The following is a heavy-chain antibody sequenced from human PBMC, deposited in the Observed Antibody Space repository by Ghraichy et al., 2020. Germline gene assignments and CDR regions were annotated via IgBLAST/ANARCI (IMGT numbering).Heavy chain of an antibody. Sequence: SVKVSCKASGGTFSSYAISWVRQAPGQGLEWMGGIIPIFGTANYAQKFQGRVTITADESTSTAYMELSSLRSEDTAVYYCARGARRYYYDSSGYSGAFDIWGQGTMVTVSS. CDR2: IIPIFGTA. CDR3: ARGARRYYYDSSGYSGAFDI. V-gene: IGHV1-69*13. J-gene: IGHJ3*02. CDR1: GGTFSSYA. D-gene: IGHD3-22*01.